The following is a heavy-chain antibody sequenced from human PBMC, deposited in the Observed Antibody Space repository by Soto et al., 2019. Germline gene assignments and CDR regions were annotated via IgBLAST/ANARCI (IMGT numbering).Heavy chain of an antibody. CDR1: GYTFTSYD. V-gene: IGHV1-8*01. CDR3: ASHLGVSREPNAFDI. Sequence: QVQLVQSGAEVKKPGASVKVSCKASGYTFTSYDINWVRQATGQGLEWMGWMNPNSGNTGYAQKFQGRVTMTRNTSISTAYMGLSSLRSEDTAVYYCASHLGVSREPNAFDIWGQGTMVTVSS. CDR2: MNPNSGNT. J-gene: IGHJ3*02. D-gene: IGHD3-3*02.